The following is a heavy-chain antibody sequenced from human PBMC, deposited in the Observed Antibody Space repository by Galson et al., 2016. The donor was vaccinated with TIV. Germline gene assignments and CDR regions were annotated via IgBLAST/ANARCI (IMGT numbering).Heavy chain of an antibody. CDR1: GGSISNGDYY. J-gene: IGHJ6*02. CDR2: VYYSGAT. Sequence: TLSLTCSVFGGSISNGDYYWTWIRRPPGKGLEWIGYVYYSGATNYNPSLKRRVTLSVDRSTNQFSLRLNSVTAADTAVYSCARCRGDYYYGIDVWGQGTTVTVSS. CDR3: ARCRGDYYYGIDV. D-gene: IGHD3-10*01. V-gene: IGHV4-30-4*08.